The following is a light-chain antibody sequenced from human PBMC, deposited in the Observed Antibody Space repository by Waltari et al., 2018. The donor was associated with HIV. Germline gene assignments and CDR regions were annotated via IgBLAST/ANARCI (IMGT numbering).Light chain of an antibody. CDR2: EVS. CDR1: SSAAGGYHL. CDR3: CAYAGSTTYVI. J-gene: IGLJ2*01. Sequence: QSALTQPASVSGSPGQSITISCTGTSSAAGGYHLVSWYQQHPGKAPKLMIYEVSKRPSGVSNRFSGSKSGNTASLTISGLQAEDEADYYCCAYAGSTTYVIFGGGTKLTVL. V-gene: IGLV2-23*02.